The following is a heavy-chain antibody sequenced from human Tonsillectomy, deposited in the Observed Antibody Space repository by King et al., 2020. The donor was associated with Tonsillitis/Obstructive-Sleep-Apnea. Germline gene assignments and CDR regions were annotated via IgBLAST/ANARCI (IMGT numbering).Heavy chain of an antibody. J-gene: IGHJ6*03. CDR2: IDPSDSYT. V-gene: IGHV5-10-1*01. CDR1: GYSFTSYW. D-gene: IGHD2-2*01. Sequence: VQLVESGAEVKKPGESLRISCKGSGYSFTSYWISWVRQMPGKVLEWMGRIDPSDSYTNYSPSFQGHVTISVDKSITTAFLQWSSLKASDSAMYYCAREDCSASSCLYYHYYHMDVWGKGTAVTVSS. CDR3: AREDCSASSCLYYHYYHMDV.